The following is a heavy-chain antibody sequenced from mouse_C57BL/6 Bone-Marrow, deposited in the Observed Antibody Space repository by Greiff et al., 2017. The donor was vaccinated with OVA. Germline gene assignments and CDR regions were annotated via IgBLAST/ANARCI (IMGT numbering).Heavy chain of an antibody. V-gene: IGHV3-3*01. D-gene: IGHD2-5*01. CDR2: TFYSGIT. CDR1: GFSINSDCY. Sequence: VQLKQSGPSLVRPSQTLSLTCTVTGFSINSDCYWIWIRQFPGNKLEYIGYTFYSGITYYNPSLESRTYITRDTSKNQFSLKLSSVTTEDTATYYCARGYSNSYAMDYWGQGTSVTVSS. CDR3: ARGYSNSYAMDY. J-gene: IGHJ4*01.